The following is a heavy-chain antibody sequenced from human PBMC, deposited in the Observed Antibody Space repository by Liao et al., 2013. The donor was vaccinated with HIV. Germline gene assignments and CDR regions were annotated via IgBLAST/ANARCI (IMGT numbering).Heavy chain of an antibody. J-gene: IGHJ6*03. V-gene: IGHV4-39*07. CDR3: ARLNYDSAGYYYYYYMDV. D-gene: IGHD3-22*01. Sequence: QLQLQESGPGLVKPSETLSLTCTVSGGSISSTNYYWGWIRQTPGKGLEWIGSIFYTGSSNYNPSLKSRVTISVDTSKNQFSLKLSSVTAADTAVYYCARLNYDSAGYYYYYYMDVVGQRDYGHRLL. CDR2: IFYTGSS. CDR1: GGSISSTNYY.